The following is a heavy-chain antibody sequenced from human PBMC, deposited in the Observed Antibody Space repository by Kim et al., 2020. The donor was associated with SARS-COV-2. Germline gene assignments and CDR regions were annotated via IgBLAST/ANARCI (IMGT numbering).Heavy chain of an antibody. D-gene: IGHD1-26*01. Sequence: SVKVSCKASGGTFSSYAISWVRQAPGQGLEWMGGIIPIFGTANYAQKFQGRVTITADESTSTAYMELSSLRSEDTAVYYCARGSAVGATFYYYYYGMDVWGQGTTVTVSS. CDR2: IIPIFGTA. CDR1: GGTFSSYA. V-gene: IGHV1-69*13. J-gene: IGHJ6*02. CDR3: ARGSAVGATFYYYYYGMDV.